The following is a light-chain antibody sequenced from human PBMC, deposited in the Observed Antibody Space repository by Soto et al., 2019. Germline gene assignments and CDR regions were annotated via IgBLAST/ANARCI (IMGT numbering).Light chain of an antibody. CDR1: SSDVGGYNY. CDR2: AVT. Sequence: QSALTQPASVSGSLGQSITISCTGTSSDVGGYNYVSWYQQHPGKAPKLMIYAVTNRPSGVSNRFSGSKSGNTASLTISGLQAEDEADYYCSSCTSTSSLVFGGGTQLTVL. CDR3: SSCTSTSSLV. J-gene: IGLJ2*01. V-gene: IGLV2-14*03.